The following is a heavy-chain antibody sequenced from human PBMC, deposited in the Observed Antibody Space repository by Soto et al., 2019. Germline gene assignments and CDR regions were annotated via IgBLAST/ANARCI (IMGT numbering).Heavy chain of an antibody. CDR2: MNPNSGNT. CDR1: GYTFTSYD. J-gene: IGHJ5*02. D-gene: IGHD2-15*01. V-gene: IGHV1-8*01. Sequence: ASVKVSCKASGYTFTSYDINWVRQATGQGLEWMGWMNPNSGNTGYAQKFQGRVTMTRNTSISTAYMELSSLRFEDTAVYYCARARSCSGGSCYSRGNWFDPWGQGTLVTVSS. CDR3: ARARSCSGGSCYSRGNWFDP.